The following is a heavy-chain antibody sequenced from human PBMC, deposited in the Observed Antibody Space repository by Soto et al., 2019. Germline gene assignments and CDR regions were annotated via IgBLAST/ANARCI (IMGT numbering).Heavy chain of an antibody. D-gene: IGHD2-21*02. V-gene: IGHV3-23*01. CDR2: ISGSGANT. Sequence: LRLSCAASGFSISSDAMSWVRQAPWKGLEWVSGISGSGANTNYADSVKGRFAISIDNSKSTLYLQMSSLRAEDTAVYYCAKRQSGNFGPFDSWGQGTLVTVSS. CDR3: AKRQSGNFGPFDS. J-gene: IGHJ4*02. CDR1: GFSISSDA.